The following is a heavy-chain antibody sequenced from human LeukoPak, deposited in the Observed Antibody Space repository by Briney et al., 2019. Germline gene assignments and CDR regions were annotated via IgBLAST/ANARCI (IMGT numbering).Heavy chain of an antibody. J-gene: IGHJ5*02. CDR2: IYNSGST. D-gene: IGHD3-22*01. Sequence: SETLSLTCTVSGGSISTYYWSWIRQPPGNGLEWIGHIYNSGSTNYNPSLKSRVTISVDTSKNQFSLKLSSVTAADTAVYYCARMNPFSSGYPSNWFDPWGQGTLVTVSS. CDR1: GGSISTYY. V-gene: IGHV4-59*01. CDR3: ARMNPFSSGYPSNWFDP.